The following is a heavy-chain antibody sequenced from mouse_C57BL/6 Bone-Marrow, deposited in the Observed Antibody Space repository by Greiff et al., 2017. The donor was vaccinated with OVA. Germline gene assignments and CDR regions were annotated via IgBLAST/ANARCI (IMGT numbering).Heavy chain of an antibody. CDR3: ARDVGITTVGYYAMDY. CDR2: ISYDGSN. D-gene: IGHD1-1*01. V-gene: IGHV3-6*01. CDR1: GYSITRGYY. J-gene: IGHJ4*01. Sequence: DVKLQESGPGLVKPSQSLSLTCSVTGYSITRGYYWNWIRQFPGNKLEWMGYISYDGSNNYNPSLKNRISITRDTSKNQFFLKLNAVTTEDTATYYCARDVGITTVGYYAMDYWGQGTSVTVSS.